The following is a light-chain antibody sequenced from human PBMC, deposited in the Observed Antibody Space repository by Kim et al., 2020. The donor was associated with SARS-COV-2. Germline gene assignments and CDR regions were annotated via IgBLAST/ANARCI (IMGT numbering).Light chain of an antibody. Sequence: SASVGDRVTITCRAIQVIGADLNWYQQKSGKAPKLLIYGASSLETGFPSRFDGSGAGTDFTLTISNLQPEDVASYYCLQDSSYPYTFGQGTKLEI. CDR1: QVIGAD. CDR3: LQDSSYPYT. J-gene: IGKJ2*01. V-gene: IGKV1-6*01. CDR2: GAS.